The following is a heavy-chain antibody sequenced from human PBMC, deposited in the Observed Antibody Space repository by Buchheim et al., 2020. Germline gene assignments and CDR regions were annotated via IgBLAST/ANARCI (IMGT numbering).Heavy chain of an antibody. CDR1: GGSISSGDYY. V-gene: IGHV4-30-4*01. Sequence: QVQLQESGPGMVKPSQTLSLTCTVSGGSISSGDYYWNWIRQPPGRGLEWIGHIYHNGNTYYNPSLKSRVIVSVDKSKNQFSLKLTSVTAADTAVYYCARDGYDTSGFYFDYWGQGTL. D-gene: IGHD3-22*01. CDR3: ARDGYDTSGFYFDY. CDR2: IYHNGNT. J-gene: IGHJ4*02.